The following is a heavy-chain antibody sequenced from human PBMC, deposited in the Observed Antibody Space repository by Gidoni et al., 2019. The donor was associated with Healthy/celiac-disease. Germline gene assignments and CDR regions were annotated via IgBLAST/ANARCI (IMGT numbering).Heavy chain of an antibody. CDR3: AELVAAAGNYYFDY. Sequence: QLQLQASGPGLVKTSETLYLTCTVSAGSISSSSYDWGWIRQPPGKGLEWIGVIYYSWSTYYNPSLKSRVTISVDTSKNQFSLKLSSVTAADTAVYYCAELVAAAGNYYFDYWGQGTLVTVSS. CDR1: AGSISSSSYD. V-gene: IGHV4-39*01. CDR2: IYYSWST. J-gene: IGHJ4*02. D-gene: IGHD6-13*01.